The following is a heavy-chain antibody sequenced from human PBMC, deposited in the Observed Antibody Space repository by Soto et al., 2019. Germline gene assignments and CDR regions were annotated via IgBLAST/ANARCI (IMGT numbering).Heavy chain of an antibody. J-gene: IGHJ6*02. D-gene: IGHD2-15*01. CDR1: GYSFKTHW. V-gene: IGHV5-10-1*01. CDR2: IDPSDSYI. Sequence: GESLKISCEGSGYSFKTHWITWVRQMPGKGLEWVGRIDPSDSYISYSPSFQGHVTISADKSISTAYLQWSSLEASDTAIYYCARDQPLLYSGPIVGMDVWGQGTTVTVSS. CDR3: ARDQPLLYSGPIVGMDV.